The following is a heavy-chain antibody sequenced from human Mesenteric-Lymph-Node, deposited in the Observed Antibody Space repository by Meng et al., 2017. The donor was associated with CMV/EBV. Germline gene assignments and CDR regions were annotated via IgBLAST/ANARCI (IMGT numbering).Heavy chain of an antibody. J-gene: IGHJ6*02. V-gene: IGHV3-48*03. CDR3: ARVPDPFLYHYSGMDV. Sequence: GGSLRLSCAASGFTFSSYEMNWVRQAPGKGLEWVSYISGGGSTIYYADSVKGRFAISRDNAKNSLYLQMDSLRVEDTALYFCARVPDPFLYHYSGMDVWGQGTTVTVSS. CDR2: ISGGGSTI. CDR1: GFTFSSYE.